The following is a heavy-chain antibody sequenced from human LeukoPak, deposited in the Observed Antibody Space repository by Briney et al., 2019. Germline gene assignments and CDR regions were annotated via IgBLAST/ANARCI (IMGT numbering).Heavy chain of an antibody. CDR3: ARGRYLTTSGGAAAGFLDY. Sequence: PSETLSLTCAVYGGSFSGYYWSWIRQSPGKGLEWVGEINHSGSTHYNPSLKSRVTISVDTSQKQFSLRLISVTAADTAVYYCARGRYLTTSGGAAAGFLDYWGQGSLVTVST. V-gene: IGHV4-34*01. CDR1: GGSFSGYY. CDR2: INHSGST. D-gene: IGHD6-13*01. J-gene: IGHJ4*02.